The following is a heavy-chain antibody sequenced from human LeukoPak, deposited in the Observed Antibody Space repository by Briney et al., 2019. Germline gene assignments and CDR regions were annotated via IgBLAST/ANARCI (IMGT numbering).Heavy chain of an antibody. J-gene: IGHJ4*02. CDR3: ARGFRGWYYFDY. CDR2: ISNSGTYI. CDR1: GFTFSSYN. Sequence: GGSLRLSCAAFGFTFSSYNMNWVRQAPGKGLEWVASISNSGTYIYDADSVKDRFTISRDNAKNSLYLQMNSLRAEHTAVYYCARGFRGWYYFDYWGQGTVVTVSS. D-gene: IGHD6-19*01. V-gene: IGHV3-21*01.